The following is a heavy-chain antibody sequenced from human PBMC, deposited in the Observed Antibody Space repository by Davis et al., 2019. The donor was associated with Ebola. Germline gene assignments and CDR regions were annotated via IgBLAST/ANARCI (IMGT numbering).Heavy chain of an antibody. D-gene: IGHD1-26*01. CDR1: GGSMSSSSSYH. Sequence: SETLSLTCTVSGGSMSSSSSYHWGWIRQPPGKGLEWIGSGTTYYNPSLKSRVTISVDTSKNQFSLKLSSVTTAGTAVYYCATYSGSLGTFDPWGHGTLVTVSS. CDR3: ATYSGSLGTFDP. J-gene: IGHJ5*02. CDR2: GTT. V-gene: IGHV4-39*01.